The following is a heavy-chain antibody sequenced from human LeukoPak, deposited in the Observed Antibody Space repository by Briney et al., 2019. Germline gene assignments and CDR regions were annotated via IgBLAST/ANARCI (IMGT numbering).Heavy chain of an antibody. Sequence: PGGSLRLXCAASGFSYSTYWMSWVRQAPGKGLEWVANIKQDGSETHYGDSVRGRFTISRDNANNSLYLHMNSVRVEDTALYFCARDTYDSSGYHFYYMDVWGKGTSVTVSS. CDR1: GFSYSTYW. D-gene: IGHD3-22*01. CDR2: IKQDGSET. J-gene: IGHJ6*03. V-gene: IGHV3-7*01. CDR3: ARDTYDSSGYHFYYMDV.